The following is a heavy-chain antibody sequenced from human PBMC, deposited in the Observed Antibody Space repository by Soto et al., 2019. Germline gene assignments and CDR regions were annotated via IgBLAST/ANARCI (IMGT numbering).Heavy chain of an antibody. J-gene: IGHJ4*02. D-gene: IGHD6-19*01. CDR1: GFSFNNYA. CDR3: AKDGYTSGLNTFDS. CDR2: IGGSGGST. Sequence: EVQLWESGGGLVQPGGSLRLSCAASGFSFNNYAMSWVRQAPGKGLEWVSGIGGSGGSTFYADSVRGRFTISRENPKNTLYLQMNSLRAEDTAVYYCAKDGYTSGLNTFDSWGQGTLVTVSS. V-gene: IGHV3-23*01.